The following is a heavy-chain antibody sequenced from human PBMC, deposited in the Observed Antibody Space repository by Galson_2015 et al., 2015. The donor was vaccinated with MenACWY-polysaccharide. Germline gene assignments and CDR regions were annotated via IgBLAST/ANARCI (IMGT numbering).Heavy chain of an antibody. Sequence: SLRLSCAASGFSISTYWMHWVRQVPGKGLMWVSRINSDGSSATYADSVRGRLTFSRDNAKNTVYLQLNSLRVEDTAVYYCARGLCRRGDCLLCDDASHFRGQGTSVIVSS. CDR1: GFSISTYW. CDR2: INSDGSSA. CDR3: ARGLCRRGDCLLCDDASHF. J-gene: IGHJ3*01. D-gene: IGHD2-21*02. V-gene: IGHV3-74*03.